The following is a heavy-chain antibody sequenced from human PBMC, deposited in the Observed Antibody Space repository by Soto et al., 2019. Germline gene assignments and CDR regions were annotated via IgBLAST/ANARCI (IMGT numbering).Heavy chain of an antibody. D-gene: IGHD3-22*01. CDR3: AKSDSSGSPIDY. CDR2: ISGSGGST. Sequence: WSLRLSCAASVFTFSSYAMSWVRQAPGKGLEWVSAISGSGGSTYYADSVKGRFTISRDNSKNTLYLQMNSLRAEDTAVYYCAKSDSSGSPIDYWGQGTLVTVSS. CDR1: VFTFSSYA. V-gene: IGHV3-23*01. J-gene: IGHJ4*02.